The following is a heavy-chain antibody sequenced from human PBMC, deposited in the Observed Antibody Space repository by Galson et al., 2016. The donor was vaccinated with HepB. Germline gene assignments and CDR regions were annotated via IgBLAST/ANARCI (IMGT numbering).Heavy chain of an antibody. CDR1: GASISSSTYY. J-gene: IGHJ4*02. Sequence: SETLSLTCTVSGASISSSTYYWGWIRQPPGKGLEWIGSIFYSGITYYNPSLKSRVTISVDTSKNQFSLRVSSVTAADTAVYYCARQVNEYSSPSHFDLWGQGTLVTVSP. CDR3: ARQVNEYSSPSHFDL. CDR2: IFYSGIT. D-gene: IGHD6-13*01. V-gene: IGHV4-39*01.